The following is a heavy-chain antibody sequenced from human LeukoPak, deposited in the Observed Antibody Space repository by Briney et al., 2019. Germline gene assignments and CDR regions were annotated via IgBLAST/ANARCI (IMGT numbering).Heavy chain of an antibody. V-gene: IGHV3-7*01. CDR1: TFIFNSHW. CDR2: IKQDGSEK. Sequence: GGSLRLSCTTSTFIFNSHWMTWVRQAPGKGLEWVANIKQDGSEKYYVDSVKGRFTISRDNAQESLYLQMNSLRAEDTAMYYCASGPDYSPRFGYWGQGTLVTVSS. J-gene: IGHJ4*02. CDR3: ASGPDYSPRFGY. D-gene: IGHD4-11*01.